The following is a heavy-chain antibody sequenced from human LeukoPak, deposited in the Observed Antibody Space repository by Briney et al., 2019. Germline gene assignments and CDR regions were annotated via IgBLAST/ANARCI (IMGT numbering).Heavy chain of an antibody. J-gene: IGHJ6*02. D-gene: IGHD3-10*01. V-gene: IGHV3-23*01. Sequence: GGSLRLSCAASEFTFNNYAMSWVRPAPGRGLEWVSSISGDGATTDYADSVRGHFTISRDNSKNTLYLQMNSLRVEDTAVYYCAKYGPFASGPSYFYYGMDVWGQGTTVTVSS. CDR3: AKYGPFASGPSYFYYGMDV. CDR2: ISGDGATT. CDR1: EFTFNNYA.